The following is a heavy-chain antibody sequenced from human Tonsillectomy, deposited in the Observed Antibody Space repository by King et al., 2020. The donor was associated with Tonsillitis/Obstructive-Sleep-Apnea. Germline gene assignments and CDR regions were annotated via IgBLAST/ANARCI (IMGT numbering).Heavy chain of an antibody. CDR1: GFTFSRYA. J-gene: IGHJ3*02. Sequence: VQLVESGGGVVQPGRSLRLSCAASGFTFSRYAMHWVRPAPGQWLEWVAVISYDGTQKVYADSVKGRFTISRDNSKNMLYLKTSSLRPEETSVYYCARESIGWDEAFDIWGQGTMVTVSS. V-gene: IGHV3-30*04. CDR2: ISYDGTQK. CDR3: ARESIGWDEAFDI. D-gene: IGHD6-19*01.